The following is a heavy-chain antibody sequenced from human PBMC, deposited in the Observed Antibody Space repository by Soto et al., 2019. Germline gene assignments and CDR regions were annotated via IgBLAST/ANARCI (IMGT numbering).Heavy chain of an antibody. J-gene: IGHJ4*02. Sequence: QVQLVQSGAEVKKPGASVKVSCKASGYTFTSYYMHWVRQAPGQGLEWMGIINPSGGSTSYAQKFQGRVNMTRDTATSKGYMEVSSLRSEDTAVYYCARGGVVPAANGNVDYWGQGTLVTVSS. CDR1: GYTFTSYY. D-gene: IGHD2-2*01. CDR3: ARGGVVPAANGNVDY. CDR2: INPSGGST. V-gene: IGHV1-46*03.